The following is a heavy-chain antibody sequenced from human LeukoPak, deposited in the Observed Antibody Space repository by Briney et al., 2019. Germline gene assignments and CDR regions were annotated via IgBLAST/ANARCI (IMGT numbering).Heavy chain of an antibody. J-gene: IGHJ4*02. V-gene: IGHV1-69*06. CDR2: IIPIFGTA. Sequence: SVKVSCKASGCTFTSYGISWVRQAPGQGLEWMGGIIPIFGTANCAQKFQGRVTITADKSTSTAYMELSSLRSDDTAVYYCARDGKQWPDYFDYWGQGTLVTVSS. CDR3: ARDGKQWPDYFDY. D-gene: IGHD6-19*01. CDR1: GCTFTSYG.